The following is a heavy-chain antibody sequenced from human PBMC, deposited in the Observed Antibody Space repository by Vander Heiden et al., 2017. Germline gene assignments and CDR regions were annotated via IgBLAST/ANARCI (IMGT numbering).Heavy chain of an antibody. V-gene: IGHV3-21*01. CDR1: GFTFSSYS. CDR3: ARVLYYYYGMDV. CDR2: ISSSSSYI. Sequence: EVQLVESGGGLVKPGGSLSLSCAAYGFTFSSYSMNWVRKAPGKGLEWVSSISSSSSYIYYADSVKGRFTISRDNAKNSLYLQMNSLRAEDTAVYYCARVLYYYYGMDVWGQGTTVTVSS. J-gene: IGHJ6*02.